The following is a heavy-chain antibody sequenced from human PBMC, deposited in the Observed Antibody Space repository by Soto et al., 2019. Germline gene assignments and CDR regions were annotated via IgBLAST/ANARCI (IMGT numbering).Heavy chain of an antibody. V-gene: IGHV3-21*01. J-gene: IGHJ5*02. CDR3: ARDLPGSSALVT. Sequence: EVQLVESGGGLVKPGGSLRLSCAASGFTFSSYSMNWVRQAPGKGLEWVSSISSSSSYIYYADSVKGRFTISRDNAKNSLYLQMNSLRAEDTAVYYCARDLPGSSALVTWGQGTLVTVSS. CDR2: ISSSSSYI. D-gene: IGHD2-21*01. CDR1: GFTFSSYS.